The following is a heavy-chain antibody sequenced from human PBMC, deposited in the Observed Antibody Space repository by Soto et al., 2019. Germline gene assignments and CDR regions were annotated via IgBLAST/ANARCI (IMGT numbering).Heavy chain of an antibody. V-gene: IGHV4-39*01. D-gene: IGHD2-2*01. CDR2: IYYSGST. CDR3: ARLKGYCSSTSCYFGDYYYYYYGMDV. Sequence: SETLSLTCTVSGGSISSSSYYWGWIRQPPGKGLEWIGSIYYSGSTYYNPSLKSRVTISVDTSKNQFSLKLSSVTAADTAVYYCARLKGYCSSTSCYFGDYYYYYYGMDVWGQGTTVTVSS. J-gene: IGHJ6*02. CDR1: GGSISSSSYY.